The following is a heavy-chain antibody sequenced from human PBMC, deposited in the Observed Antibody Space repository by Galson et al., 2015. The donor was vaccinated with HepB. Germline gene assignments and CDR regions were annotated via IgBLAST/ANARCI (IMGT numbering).Heavy chain of an antibody. J-gene: IGHJ3*02. CDR3: ASGYSSSWYPRGAFDI. V-gene: IGHV1-8*01. CDR2: MNPNSGNT. Sequence: SVKVSCKASGYTFTSYDINWVRQATGQGLEWMGWMNPNSGNTGYAQKFQGRVTMTRNTSISTAYMELSSLRPEDTAVYYCASGYSSSWYPRGAFDIWGQGTMVTVSS. CDR1: GYTFTSYD. D-gene: IGHD6-13*01.